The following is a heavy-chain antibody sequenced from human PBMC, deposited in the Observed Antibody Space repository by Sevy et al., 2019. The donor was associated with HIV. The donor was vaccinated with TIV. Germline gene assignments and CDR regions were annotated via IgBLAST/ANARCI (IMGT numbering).Heavy chain of an antibody. J-gene: IGHJ3*02. D-gene: IGHD5-12*01. CDR2: ISYDGSNK. Sequence: SLRLSCAASGFTFSSYGMHWVRQAPGKGLEWVAVISYDGSNKYYGDSVKGRFTISRDNSKNTLYLQMNSLRAEDTAVYYCAKWSMGGARWLQLGAFDIWGQRTMVTVSS. CDR1: GFTFSSYG. CDR3: AKWSMGGARWLQLGAFDI. V-gene: IGHV3-30*18.